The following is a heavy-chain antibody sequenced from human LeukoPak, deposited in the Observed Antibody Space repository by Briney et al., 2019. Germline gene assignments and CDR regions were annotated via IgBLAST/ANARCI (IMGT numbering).Heavy chain of an antibody. V-gene: IGHV4-30-2*01. CDR1: GDSFSSGGYS. D-gene: IGHD6-19*01. J-gene: IGHJ1*01. CDR2: IYHSGTT. CDR3: ARGVSVAGSLQH. Sequence: SETLSLTCAVSGDSFSSGGYSWTWIRQPPGKGLEWIGYIYHSGTTYYNPSLKSRVTISVDRSKNQFSLKLSSVTAADTAVYYCARGVSVAGSLQHWGRGTLVTVSS.